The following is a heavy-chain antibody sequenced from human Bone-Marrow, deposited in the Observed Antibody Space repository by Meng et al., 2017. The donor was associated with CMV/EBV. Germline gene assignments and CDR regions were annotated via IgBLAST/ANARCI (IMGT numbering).Heavy chain of an antibody. CDR3: ARRFCRGGSCYEFFDQ. J-gene: IGHJ4*02. Sequence: GFTFRNYWMHWVRQAPGKGLVWVSRIDSDGSNTTYAGSVKGRFSISRDNAKNMLYLQLNSLRVEDTAVYFCARRFCRGGSCYEFFDQWGQGALVTVSS. CDR1: GFTFRNYW. D-gene: IGHD2-15*01. CDR2: IDSDGSNT. V-gene: IGHV3-74*01.